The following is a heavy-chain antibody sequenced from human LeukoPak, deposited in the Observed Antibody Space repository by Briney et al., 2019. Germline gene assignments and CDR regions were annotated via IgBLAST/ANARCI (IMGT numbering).Heavy chain of an antibody. J-gene: IGHJ4*02. CDR2: IIPIFGTA. V-gene: IGHV1-69*13. D-gene: IGHD3-10*01. CDR3: ARARYYYGSAAPFDY. Sequence: SVKVSCKASGGTFSSYAISWVRQAPGQGLEWMGGIIPIFGTANYAQKFQGRVTITADESTSTAYMELSSLRSEDTAVYYCARARYYYGSAAPFDYWGQGTLVTVSS. CDR1: GGTFSSYA.